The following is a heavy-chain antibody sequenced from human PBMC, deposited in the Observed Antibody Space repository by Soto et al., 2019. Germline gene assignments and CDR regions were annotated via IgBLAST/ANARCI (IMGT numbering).Heavy chain of an antibody. J-gene: IGHJ5*02. CDR3: ARAYATNKYWFDP. CDR1: GGTFSSYI. Sequence: QVQLVQSGAEVKKPGSSVKVSCKASGGTFSSYIISWVRQAPGQGLEWMGGIIPIFGTANYAQKFQDRVTITADESTTTAYMEQSGLRSEDTAVYYCARAYATNKYWFDPWGQGTQFTVSS. V-gene: IGHV1-69*01. D-gene: IGHD2-2*01. CDR2: IIPIFGTA.